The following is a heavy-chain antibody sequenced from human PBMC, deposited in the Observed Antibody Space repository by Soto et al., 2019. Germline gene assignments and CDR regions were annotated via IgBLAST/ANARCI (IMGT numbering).Heavy chain of an antibody. CDR2: IIPILGIA. CDR3: ARDQGITMVRGLDAFDI. V-gene: IGHV1-69*04. D-gene: IGHD3-10*01. J-gene: IGHJ3*02. CDR1: GGTFSSYT. Sequence: SVKVSCKASGGTFSSYTIIWVRQAPGQGLEWMGRIIPILGIANYAQKFQGRVTITADKSTSTAYMELSSLRSEDTAVYYCARDQGITMVRGLDAFDIWGQGTMVTVSS.